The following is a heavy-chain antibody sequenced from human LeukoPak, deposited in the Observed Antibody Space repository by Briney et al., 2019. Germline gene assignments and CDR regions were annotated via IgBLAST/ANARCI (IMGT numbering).Heavy chain of an antibody. V-gene: IGHV4-61*02. D-gene: IGHD5-24*01. CDR1: GASISSGSYD. J-gene: IGHJ5*02. CDR3: ARDRRWLQHNNWFDP. CDR2: IYTSGST. Sequence: PSQTLSLTCTVSGASISSGSYDWGWVRQPAGKGLEWIVRIYTSGSTNYNPSLKRRVTISVDTSKNQSSLKLSSVTAADTAVYYCARDRRWLQHNNWFDPWGQGTLVTVSS.